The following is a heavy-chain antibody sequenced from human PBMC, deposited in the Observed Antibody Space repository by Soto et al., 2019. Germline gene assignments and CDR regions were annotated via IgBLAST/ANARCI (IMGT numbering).Heavy chain of an antibody. Sequence: EVQVVESGGGLVKPGGSLRLSCAASGFTFSTYKMNWVRQAPGKGLEWVSSISSSSDYVHYADSVRGRFTISRDNAKNSLSLQMNNLRAENTAVYYFATAEHWGQGTLVTVSS. CDR3: ATAEH. CDR1: GFTFSTYK. J-gene: IGHJ1*01. CDR2: ISSSSDYV. V-gene: IGHV3-21*01.